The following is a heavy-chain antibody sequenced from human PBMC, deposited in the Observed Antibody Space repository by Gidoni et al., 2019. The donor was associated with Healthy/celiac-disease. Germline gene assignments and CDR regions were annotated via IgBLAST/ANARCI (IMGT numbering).Heavy chain of an antibody. V-gene: IGHV4-59*01. CDR1: GGSISSYY. Sequence: QVQLQESGPGLVKPSETLSLTCTVSGGSISSYYWSWIRQPPGKGLEWIGYIYYSGSTNYNPSLKSRVTISVDTSKNQFSLKLSSVTAADTAVYYCARDPGRRGVNYYGMDVWGQGTTVTVSS. D-gene: IGHD3-10*01. J-gene: IGHJ6*02. CDR2: IYYSGST. CDR3: ARDPGRRGVNYYGMDV.